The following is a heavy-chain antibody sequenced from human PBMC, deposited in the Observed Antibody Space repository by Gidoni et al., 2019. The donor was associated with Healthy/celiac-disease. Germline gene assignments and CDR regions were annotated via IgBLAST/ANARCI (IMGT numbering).Heavy chain of an antibody. CDR2: IYYSGST. V-gene: IGHV4-39*01. J-gene: IGHJ3*02. D-gene: IGHD3-22*01. Sequence: QLQLQESGPGLVKPSETLSLTCTVSGGSISSSSYYWGWLRQPPGKGLEWIGSIYYSGSTYYNPSLKSRVTISVDTSKNQFSLKLSSVTAADTAVYYCAGQTSYYDSSGYPIPDAFDIWGQGTMVTVSS. CDR1: GGSISSSSYY. CDR3: AGQTSYYDSSGYPIPDAFDI.